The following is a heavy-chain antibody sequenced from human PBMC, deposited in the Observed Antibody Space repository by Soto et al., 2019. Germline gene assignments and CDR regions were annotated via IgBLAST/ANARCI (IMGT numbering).Heavy chain of an antibody. CDR3: ARVKAAALPYYYYYMDV. D-gene: IGHD6-13*01. CDR1: GGSISSYY. V-gene: IGHV4-59*01. J-gene: IGHJ6*03. CDR2: IYYSGST. Sequence: PSETLSLTCTVSGGSISSYYWSWIRQPPGKGLECIGYIYYSGSTNYNPSLKSRVTISVDTSKNQFSLKLSSVTAADTAVYYCARVKAAALPYYYYYMDVWGKGTTVTVSS.